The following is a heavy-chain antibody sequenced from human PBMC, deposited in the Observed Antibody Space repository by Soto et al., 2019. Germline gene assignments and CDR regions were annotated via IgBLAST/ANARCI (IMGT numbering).Heavy chain of an antibody. Sequence: ASVKVSCKASGYTFTSYAMHWVRQAPGQRLEWMGWINAGNGNTKYSQKFQGRVTITRDTSASTAYMELSSLRSEDTAVYYCARPSSPQGYYYDSSGYLVYWGQGTLVTVPS. CDR2: INAGNGNT. V-gene: IGHV1-3*01. CDR3: ARPSSPQGYYYDSSGYLVY. CDR1: GYTFTSYA. J-gene: IGHJ4*02. D-gene: IGHD3-22*01.